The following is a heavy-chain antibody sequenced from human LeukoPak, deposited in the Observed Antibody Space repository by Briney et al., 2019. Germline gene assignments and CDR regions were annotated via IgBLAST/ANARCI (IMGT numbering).Heavy chain of an antibody. CDR1: GYTFTSYG. D-gene: IGHD2-15*01. CDR3: ARDGGADCSGGSCPLDV. CDR2: ISAYNGNT. V-gene: IGHV1-18*01. Sequence: ASVKVSCKASGYTFTSYGISWVRQAPGQGLEWRGWISAYNGNTNYAQKLQGRVTMTTDTSTSTAYMELRSLRSDDTAVYYCARDGGADCSGGSCPLDVWGQGTTVTVSS. J-gene: IGHJ6*02.